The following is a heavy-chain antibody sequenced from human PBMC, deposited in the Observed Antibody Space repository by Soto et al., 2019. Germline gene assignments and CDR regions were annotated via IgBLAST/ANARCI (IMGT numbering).Heavy chain of an antibody. Sequence: QVQLLESGGGLVKPGGSLRLSCAASGFTVSGYYMAWIRQPPWKGMEWISYISGDSIYTNHADSVKGRFTISRDNAKNSLYLQMNSLRAEDTAVYFCATGQQVRMADIWGQGTMGTVAS. V-gene: IGHV3-11*03. CDR3: ATGQQVRMADI. CDR2: ISGDSIYT. CDR1: GFTVSGYY. J-gene: IGHJ3*02. D-gene: IGHD6-13*01.